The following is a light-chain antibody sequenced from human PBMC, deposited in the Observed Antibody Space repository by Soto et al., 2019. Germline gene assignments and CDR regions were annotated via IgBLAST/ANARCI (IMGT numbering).Light chain of an antibody. V-gene: IGLV2-14*01. Sequence: QSVLTQPASVSGSPGQSITISCTGTTSDVGRYNYVSWYQQHPGKAPKLIIYDVSNRPSGVSNRFSGSKSGNTASLTISGLQAEVEADYYCNSYTSSSTYVFGIGTKVTVL. CDR3: NSYTSSSTYV. J-gene: IGLJ1*01. CDR2: DVS. CDR1: TSDVGRYNY.